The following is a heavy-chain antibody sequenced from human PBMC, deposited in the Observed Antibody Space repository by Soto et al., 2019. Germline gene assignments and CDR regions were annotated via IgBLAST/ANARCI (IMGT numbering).Heavy chain of an antibody. V-gene: IGHV3-72*01. Sequence: PGGSLRLSCAASGLTFSDHYMDWVRQAPGKGLEWVGRIRNKANSYTTEYAASVKGRFTISRDDSKSSLYLQMNSLKTEDTAVYYCARWHCRGGSCYSRAFDIWGQGTKVTVSS. CDR3: ARWHCRGGSCYSRAFDI. J-gene: IGHJ3*02. D-gene: IGHD2-15*01. CDR1: GLTFSDHY. CDR2: IRNKANSYTT.